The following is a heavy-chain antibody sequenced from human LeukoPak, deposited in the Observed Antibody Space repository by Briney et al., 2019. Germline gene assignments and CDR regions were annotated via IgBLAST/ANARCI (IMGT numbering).Heavy chain of an antibody. Sequence: ASVKVSCKASGYTFTDYYMHWVRQASGQGLEWMGWINPITGGTDSAQKFQGRVTMTRDTSITTAYMDLSRLTSDDTAVYYCAPGGTGTTTTFFDYWGQGTLVTVSS. CDR1: GYTFTDYY. CDR2: INPITGGT. J-gene: IGHJ4*02. V-gene: IGHV1-2*02. D-gene: IGHD1-1*01. CDR3: APGGTGTTTTFFDY.